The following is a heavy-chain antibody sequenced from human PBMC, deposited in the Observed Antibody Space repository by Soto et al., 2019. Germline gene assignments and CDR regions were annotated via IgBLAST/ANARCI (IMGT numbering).Heavy chain of an antibody. Sequence: PSQTLSLTCAISGDSVSSNSAAWNWIRQSPSRGLEWLGRTYYRSKWYNDYAVSVKSRITINPDTSKNQFSLQLNSVTPEDTAVYYCAREEWELLYYYYYGMDVWSQGTTVTVSS. J-gene: IGHJ6*02. V-gene: IGHV6-1*01. CDR2: TYYRSKWYN. D-gene: IGHD1-26*01. CDR1: GDSVSSNSAA. CDR3: AREEWELLYYYYYGMDV.